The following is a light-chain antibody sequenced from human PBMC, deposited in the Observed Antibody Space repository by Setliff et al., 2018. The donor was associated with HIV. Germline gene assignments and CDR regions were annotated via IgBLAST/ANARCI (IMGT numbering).Light chain of an antibody. J-gene: IGLJ1*01. V-gene: IGLV2-14*01. CDR3: SSYTSIYTYV. Sequence: QSALTQPASVSGSPGQSITMSCTGTSSDVGGYNYVSWYQQHPGKAPKLILYEVSNRPSGVSNRFSGSKSGNTASLTISGLQAEDEADYYCSSYTSIYTYVFGTGTKVTVL. CDR1: SSDVGGYNY. CDR2: EVS.